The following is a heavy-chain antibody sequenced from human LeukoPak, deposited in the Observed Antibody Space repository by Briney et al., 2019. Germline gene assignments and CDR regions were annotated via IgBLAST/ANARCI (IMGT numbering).Heavy chain of an antibody. J-gene: IGHJ3*02. CDR3: ARAPMVYDAFDI. CDR1: GFSFSDHY. Sequence: GGSLRLSCAASGFSFSDHYMSWVRQAPGKGLEWVANIKQDGSEKYYVDSAKGRFTISRDNAKNSLYLQMNSLRAEDTAVYYCARAPMVYDAFDIWGQGTMVTVSS. CDR2: IKQDGSEK. V-gene: IGHV3-7*01. D-gene: IGHD3-10*01.